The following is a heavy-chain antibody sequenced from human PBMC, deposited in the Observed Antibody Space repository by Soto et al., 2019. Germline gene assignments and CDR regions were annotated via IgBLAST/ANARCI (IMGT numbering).Heavy chain of an antibody. CDR1: GGTFSSYA. D-gene: IGHD3-10*01. Sequence: QVQLVQSGAEVKKPGSSVKVSCKASGGTFSSYAISWVRQAPGQGLEWMGGIIPIFGTANYAQKFQGRVTITADKSTSTAYMELSSLRSEDTAVYYCAREITMVRGVPPRGYFDYWGQGTLVTVSS. CDR2: IIPIFGTA. CDR3: AREITMVRGVPPRGYFDY. V-gene: IGHV1-69*06. J-gene: IGHJ4*02.